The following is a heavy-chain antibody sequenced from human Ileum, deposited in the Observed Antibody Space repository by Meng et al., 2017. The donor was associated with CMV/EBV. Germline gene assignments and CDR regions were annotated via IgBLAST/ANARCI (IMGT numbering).Heavy chain of an antibody. CDR3: ARGANYASYRVDY. D-gene: IGHD1-7*01. J-gene: IGHJ4*02. CDR2: INPNNGDT. V-gene: IGHV1-2*02. Sequence: QSGAEVKTPGASVKVSCKASGYTFTSYYIHWVRQAPGQGLEWMGWINPNNGDTNYAQKFQGGVTMTRDTSINTAYMEVTSADTAVYYCARGANYASYRVDYWGQGTLVTVSS. CDR1: GYTFTSYY.